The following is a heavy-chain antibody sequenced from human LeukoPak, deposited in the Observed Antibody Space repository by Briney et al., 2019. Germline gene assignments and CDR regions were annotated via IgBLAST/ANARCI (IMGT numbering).Heavy chain of an antibody. D-gene: IGHD3-10*01. V-gene: IGHV3-15*04. CDR2: IESKTDGGTT. J-gene: IGHJ4*02. Sequence: SWIRQPAGKGLEWVGRIESKTDGGTTDYAAPVKGRFTISRDDSTNTLYLQMNSLKSEDTAVYYCTTYGSGRKFDYWGQGILVTVSS. CDR3: TTYGSGRKFDY.